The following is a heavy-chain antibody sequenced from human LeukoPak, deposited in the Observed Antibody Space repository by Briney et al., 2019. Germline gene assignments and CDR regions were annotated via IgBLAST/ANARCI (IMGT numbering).Heavy chain of an antibody. CDR2: ISSSSSYI. Sequence: GGSLRLSCAASGFTFSSYSMNWVRQAPGKGLEWVSSISSSSSYIYYADSVKGRFTISRDNAKNSLYLQMNSLRAEDTAVYYCARDLKRRVYYDSSGSDDAFDIWGQGAMVTVSS. CDR1: GFTFSSYS. CDR3: ARDLKRRVYYDSSGSDDAFDI. J-gene: IGHJ3*02. D-gene: IGHD3-22*01. V-gene: IGHV3-21*03.